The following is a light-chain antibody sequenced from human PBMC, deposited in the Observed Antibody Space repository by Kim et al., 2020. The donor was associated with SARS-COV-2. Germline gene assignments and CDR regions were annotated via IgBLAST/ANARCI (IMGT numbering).Light chain of an antibody. CDR2: WAS. J-gene: IGKJ4*01. CDR3: QQSYTTPHT. CDR1: QSILFSSNNQNC. V-gene: IGKV4-1*01. Sequence: DIVMTQSPDSLPVSLGERATINCKSSQSILFSSNNQNCLAWYQQKPGQPPKLLIYWASTRESGVPDRFNGGGSGTDFTLTISSLQAEDVAVYYCQQSYTTPHTFGGGTKVDIK.